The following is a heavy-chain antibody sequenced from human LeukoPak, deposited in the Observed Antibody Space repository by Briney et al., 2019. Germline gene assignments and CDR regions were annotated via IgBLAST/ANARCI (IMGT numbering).Heavy chain of an antibody. CDR1: GGSISSSSYY. V-gene: IGHV4-39*01. CDR2: IYYSGST. J-gene: IGHJ4*02. Sequence: SETLSLTCTVSGGSISSSSYYWGWIRQPPGKGLEWIGSIYYSGSTYYNPSLKSRVTISVDTSKNQFSLKLSSVTAADTAVYYCARFSAVAYYFDYRGQGTLVTVSS. CDR3: ARFSAVAYYFDY. D-gene: IGHD6-19*01.